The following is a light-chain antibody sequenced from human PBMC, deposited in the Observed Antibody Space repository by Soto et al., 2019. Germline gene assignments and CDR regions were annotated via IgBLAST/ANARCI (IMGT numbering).Light chain of an antibody. Sequence: DIQMSQSPSSLSASVGDRVTITCRASQGIGDALGWYQQKPGKAPKRLIYGASTLQSGVQSRFSGSGFGTEFTLTISSLQPDDFATYYCLQHNEFWWTFGQGTKVEIK. CDR3: LQHNEFWWT. CDR1: QGIGDA. J-gene: IGKJ1*01. CDR2: GAS. V-gene: IGKV1-17*01.